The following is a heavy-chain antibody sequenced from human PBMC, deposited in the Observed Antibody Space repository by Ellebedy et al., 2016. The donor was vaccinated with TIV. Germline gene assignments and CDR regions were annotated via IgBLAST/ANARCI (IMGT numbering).Heavy chain of an antibody. CDR1: GYTFTGYY. CDR3: AAALAYCGGDCYPNDAFDI. D-gene: IGHD2-21*02. CDR2: INPNSGGT. Sequence: ASVKVSXXASGYTFTGYYMHWVRQAPGQGLEWMGWINPNSGGTNYAQKFQGRVTMTRDTSISTAYMELSRLRSDDTAVYYCAAALAYCGGDCYPNDAFDIWGQGTIVTVSS. V-gene: IGHV1-2*02. J-gene: IGHJ3*02.